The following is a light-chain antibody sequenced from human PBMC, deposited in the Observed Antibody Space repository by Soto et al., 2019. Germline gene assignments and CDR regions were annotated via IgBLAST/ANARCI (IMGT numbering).Light chain of an antibody. Sequence: EIVLTQSPATLSVSPGERATLSCRASQSVNSYVAWYQQKPGQAPRLLIYDASNRATGIPARFSGSGSGTDFTLTIGSLEPEDFAVYYCQQRSDWPLFTFGPGTKVDIK. CDR2: DAS. V-gene: IGKV3-11*01. CDR1: QSVNSY. CDR3: QQRSDWPLFT. J-gene: IGKJ3*01.